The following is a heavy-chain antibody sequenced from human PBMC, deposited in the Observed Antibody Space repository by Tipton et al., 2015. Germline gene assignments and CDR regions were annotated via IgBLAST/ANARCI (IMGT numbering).Heavy chain of an antibody. CDR2: ISYTDTT. J-gene: IGHJ6*02. CDR3: ARDLEHGMDV. CDR1: GGSVSSGNYY. V-gene: IGHV4-61*01. D-gene: IGHD5-24*01. Sequence: LGLRCNVSGGSVSSGNYYWSWIRQPPGKALEWIGYISYTDTTHYNPSLKSRVTISLDSSKNQFSLTLNSVTAADTAVYYCARDLEHGMDVWGQGTTVTVSS.